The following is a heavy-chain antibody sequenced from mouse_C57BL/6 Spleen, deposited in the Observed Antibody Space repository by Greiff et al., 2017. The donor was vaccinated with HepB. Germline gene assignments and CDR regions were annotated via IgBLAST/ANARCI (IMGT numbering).Heavy chain of an antibody. V-gene: IGHV1-18*01. J-gene: IGHJ4*01. D-gene: IGHD4-1*01. Sequence: EVKLVESGPELVKPGASVKIPCKASGYTFTDYNMDWVKQSHGKSLEWIGDINPNNGGTIYNQKFKGKATLTVDKSSSTAYMELRSLTSEDTAVYYCARRWDGYYYAMDYWGQGTSVTVSS. CDR3: ARRWDGYYYAMDY. CDR1: GYTFTDYN. CDR2: INPNNGGT.